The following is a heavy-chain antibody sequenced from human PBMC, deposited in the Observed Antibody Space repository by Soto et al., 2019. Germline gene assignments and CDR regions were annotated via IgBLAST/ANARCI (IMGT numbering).Heavy chain of an antibody. V-gene: IGHV1-8*02. D-gene: IGHD6-13*01. J-gene: IGHJ5*02. CDR2: MNPNSGNT. CDR1: GGTFSSYA. Sequence: ASVKVSCKASGGTFSSYAISWVRQATGQGLEWMGWMNPNSGNTGYAQKFEGRVTMTRNTSISTAYMELSSLRSEDTAVYYCARGSGGSSWYNREVWFDPWGQGTLVTVSS. CDR3: ARGSGGSSWYNREVWFDP.